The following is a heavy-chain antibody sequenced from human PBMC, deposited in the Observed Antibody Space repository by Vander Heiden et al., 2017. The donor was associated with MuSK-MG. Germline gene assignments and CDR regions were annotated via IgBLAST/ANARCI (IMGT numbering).Heavy chain of an antibody. D-gene: IGHD4-4*01. CDR3: ATQLVNVIDYTMVGGAFDI. V-gene: IGHV4-34*01. Sequence: QVQLQQWGAGLLKPSETLSLTCAVYGGSFSGYYWSWIRQPPGKGLEWIGEINHSGSTNYNPSLKRRVTISVDTSKNQFSLKLRSVTAAETAVYYCATQLVNVIDYTMVGGAFDIWGQGTMVTVYS. J-gene: IGHJ3*02. CDR1: GGSFSGYY. CDR2: INHSGST.